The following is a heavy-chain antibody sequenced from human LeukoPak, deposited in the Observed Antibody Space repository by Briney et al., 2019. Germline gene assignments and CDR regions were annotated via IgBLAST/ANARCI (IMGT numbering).Heavy chain of an antibody. CDR1: GGTFSSNT. D-gene: IGHD3-3*01. V-gene: IGHV1-69*02. Sequence: WASVKVSCKASGGTFSSNTISCVRQAPGQGLEWMGRIIPILGIANYAQKFQGRVTITADKSTSTAYMELSSLRSEDTAVYYCASLTEWLSMGIYYWGQGTLVTVSS. J-gene: IGHJ4*02. CDR2: IIPILGIA. CDR3: ASLTEWLSMGIYY.